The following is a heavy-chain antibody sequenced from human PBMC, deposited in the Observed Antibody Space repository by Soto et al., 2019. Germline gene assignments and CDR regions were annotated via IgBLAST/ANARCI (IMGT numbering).Heavy chain of an antibody. CDR2: VSGSGGAA. CDR1: GFTFSNYA. CDR3: AKGWSSSAWDSHYFDS. D-gene: IGHD3-3*01. Sequence: EVQLLESGGGLVQPGGSLRLSCAASGFTFSNYAMRWVRQAPGKGLEWVAAVSGSGGAAYYADSVKGRFNISRDNAKNTMSLAMNSLRADDSAVYYCAKGWSSSAWDSHYFDSWGQGIRVTVSS. V-gene: IGHV3-23*01. J-gene: IGHJ4*02.